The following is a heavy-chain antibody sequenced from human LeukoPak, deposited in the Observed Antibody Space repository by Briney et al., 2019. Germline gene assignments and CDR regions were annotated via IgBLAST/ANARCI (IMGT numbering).Heavy chain of an antibody. D-gene: IGHD6-19*01. CDR1: GGSVSSGTYY. V-gene: IGHV4-61*02. Sequence: PSQTLSLTCTVSGGSVSSGTYYWSWIRQPAGKGLEWIGRIYTSGSTNYNPSLKSRITISIDTSKNQFSLKLSSVTAADTAVYYCARDSGSGWFYAAFDIWGQGTIVIVSS. CDR2: IYTSGST. CDR3: ARDSGSGWFYAAFDI. J-gene: IGHJ3*02.